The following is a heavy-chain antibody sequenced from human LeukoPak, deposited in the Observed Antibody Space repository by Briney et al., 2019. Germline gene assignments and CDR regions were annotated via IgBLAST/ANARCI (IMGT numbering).Heavy chain of an antibody. CDR1: GDSISSSY. CDR2: FHYSGST. V-gene: IGHV4-59*01. Sequence: SETLSLTCTVSGDSISSSYLNWVRQPPGKGLEWIGNFHYSGSTNYNPSLKSRVTISVDTSKNQFSLKLTSVTAADTAVYYCARKQWVPYYFDYWGQGTLVTVSS. CDR3: ARKQWVPYYFDY. D-gene: IGHD6-19*01. J-gene: IGHJ4*02.